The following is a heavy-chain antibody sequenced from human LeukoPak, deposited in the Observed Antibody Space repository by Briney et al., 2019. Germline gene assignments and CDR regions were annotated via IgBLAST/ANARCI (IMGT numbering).Heavy chain of an antibody. D-gene: IGHD3-22*01. CDR2: FNREDDEA. Sequence: ASLKVSCNISGYTLTDFSMHWVRQAPGKGLEWMGGFNREDDEAIYAPHFQGRVTVTEDTSTDTAHMELSTLRSEDTAVYYCATLDSYYDNSGRPLVPDWGQGTLVTVSS. J-gene: IGHJ4*02. CDR1: GYTLTDFS. V-gene: IGHV1-24*01. CDR3: ATLDSYYDNSGRPLVPD.